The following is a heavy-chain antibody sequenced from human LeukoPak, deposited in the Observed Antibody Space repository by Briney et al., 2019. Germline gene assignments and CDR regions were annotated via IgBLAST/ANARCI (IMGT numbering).Heavy chain of an antibody. V-gene: IGHV4-59*08. CDR1: GGSISSYF. CDR3: ARIDRAVAGTIDY. J-gene: IGHJ4*02. D-gene: IGHD6-19*01. Sequence: LSETVSLTCTVSGGSISSYFWSWIRQPPGKGLEWIGYIYYSGSTNYNPSLKSRVTMSVDTSKNQFSLKLSSVTAADTAVYYCARIDRAVAGTIDYWGQGALVTVTS. CDR2: IYYSGST.